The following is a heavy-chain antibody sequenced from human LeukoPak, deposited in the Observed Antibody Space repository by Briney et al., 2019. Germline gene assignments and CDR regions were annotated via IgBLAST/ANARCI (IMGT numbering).Heavy chain of an antibody. CDR2: ISAYNGNT. Sequence: ASVTVSCKASGYTFTSYGISWVRQAPGQGLEWMGWISAYNGNTNYAQKLQGRVTMTTDTPTSTAYMELRSLRSDDTAVYYCAREPDVVVTAEVYYGMDVWGQGTTVTVSS. CDR1: GYTFTSYG. D-gene: IGHD2-21*02. J-gene: IGHJ6*02. CDR3: AREPDVVVTAEVYYGMDV. V-gene: IGHV1-18*01.